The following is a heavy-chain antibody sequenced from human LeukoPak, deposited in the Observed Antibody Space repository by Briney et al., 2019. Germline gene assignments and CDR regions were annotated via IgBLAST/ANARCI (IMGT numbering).Heavy chain of an antibody. Sequence: KNGESLKISCKGSGYSFTGYWISWVRQMPGKGLEWMGIIYPGDSDTRYSPSFQGQVTISADKSISTAHLQWSSLKASDTAMYYCARDVGTTYYDFWSGYYKGMDAFDIWGQGTMVTVSS. J-gene: IGHJ3*02. V-gene: IGHV5-51*01. D-gene: IGHD3-3*01. CDR1: GYSFTGYW. CDR3: ARDVGTTYYDFWSGYYKGMDAFDI. CDR2: IYPGDSDT.